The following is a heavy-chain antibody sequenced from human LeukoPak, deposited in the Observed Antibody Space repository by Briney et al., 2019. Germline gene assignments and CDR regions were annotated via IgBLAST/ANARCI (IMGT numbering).Heavy chain of an antibody. CDR3: ARVRVGATADAFDI. J-gene: IGHJ3*02. CDR2: IYSGGST. V-gene: IGHV3-53*01. CDR1: GFTFDDYA. D-gene: IGHD1-26*01. Sequence: GGSLRLSCAASGFTFDDYAMHWVRQAPGKGLEWVSVIYSGGSTYYADSVKGRFTISRDNSKNTLYLQMNSLRAEDTAVYYCARVRVGATADAFDIWGQGTIVTVSS.